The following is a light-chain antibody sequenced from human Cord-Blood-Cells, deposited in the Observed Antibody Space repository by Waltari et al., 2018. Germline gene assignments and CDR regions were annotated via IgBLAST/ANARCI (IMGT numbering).Light chain of an antibody. V-gene: IGKV3-15*01. J-gene: IGKJ2*01. CDR1: QSVSSN. CDR2: GAS. CDR3: QQYNNWPPYT. Sequence: EIVMTQSPATLSVSPGERATLSGRASQSVSSNFARYQQKPGQAPRLLSYGASTRATGIPARFSGSGSGTEFTLTISSLQSEDFAVYYCQQYNNWPPYTFGQGTKLEIK.